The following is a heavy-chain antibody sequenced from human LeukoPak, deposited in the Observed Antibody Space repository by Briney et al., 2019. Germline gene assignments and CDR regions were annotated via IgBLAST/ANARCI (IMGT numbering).Heavy chain of an antibody. CDR2: IYSGGST. Sequence: GGSLRLSCAASGFTVSSNYMSWVRQAPGKGLEWFSVIYSGGSTYYADSVKGRFTISRDNSKNTLYLQMNSLRAEDTAVYYCARAGYYYDSSGYDAFDIWGQGTMVTVSS. CDR3: ARAGYYYDSSGYDAFDI. V-gene: IGHV3-66*02. CDR1: GFTVSSNY. J-gene: IGHJ3*02. D-gene: IGHD3-22*01.